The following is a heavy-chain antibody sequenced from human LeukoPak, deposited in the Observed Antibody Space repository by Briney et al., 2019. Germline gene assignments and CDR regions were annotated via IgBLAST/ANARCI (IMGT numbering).Heavy chain of an antibody. CDR3: ARMMATTSNWFDP. J-gene: IGHJ5*02. CDR2: IYPGDSDT. CDR1: GYSFTSYW. V-gene: IGHV5-51*01. D-gene: IGHD5-24*01. Sequence: GESLEISCKGSGYSFTSYWIGWVGQMPGKGLEWMGIIYPGDSDTRYSPSFQGQVTISADKSISTAYLQWSSLKASDTAMYYCARMMATTSNWFDPWGQGTLVTVSS.